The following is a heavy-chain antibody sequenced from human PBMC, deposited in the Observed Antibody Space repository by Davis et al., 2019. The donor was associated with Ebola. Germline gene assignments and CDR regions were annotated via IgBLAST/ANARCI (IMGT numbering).Heavy chain of an antibody. Sequence: GSLRLSCTVSGGSISSSSYYWSWIRQPPGKGLEWIGEINHSGSTNYNPSLKSRVTISVDTSKNQFSLKLSSVTAADTAVYYCASGRIFGVVISRYYGMDVWGQGTTVTVSS. J-gene: IGHJ6*02. CDR3: ASGRIFGVVISRYYGMDV. CDR2: INHSGST. V-gene: IGHV4-39*07. D-gene: IGHD3-3*01. CDR1: GGSISSSSYY.